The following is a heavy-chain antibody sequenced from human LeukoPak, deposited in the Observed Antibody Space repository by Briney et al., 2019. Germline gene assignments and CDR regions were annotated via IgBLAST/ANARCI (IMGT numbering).Heavy chain of an antibody. CDR1: GFTFDSYA. D-gene: IGHD3-16*01. CDR2: ISGSGGST. CDR3: AKEFPTATGGTFGY. J-gene: IGHJ4*02. V-gene: IGHV3-23*01. Sequence: QPGGSLRLSCAASGFTFDSYAMTWVRQAPGKGLEWASAISGSGGSTFYADSVKGRFTISRDNSKNTLYLQMNSLRTEDTAIYYCAKEFPTATGGTFGYWGQGTLVTVSS.